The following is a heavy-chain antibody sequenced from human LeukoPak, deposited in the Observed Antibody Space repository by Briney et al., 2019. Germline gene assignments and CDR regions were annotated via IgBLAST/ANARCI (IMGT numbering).Heavy chain of an antibody. Sequence: KPSQTLSLTCTVSGGSISSGGYYWSWIRQPPGKGLEWIGYIYHSGSTYYNPSLKSRVTISVDRSKNQFSLKLSSVTAADTAVYYCARGNHPRRKVSPEVSSANDYWGQGTLVTVSS. CDR3: ARGNHPRRKVSPEVSSANDY. CDR1: GGSISSGGYY. CDR2: IYHSGST. V-gene: IGHV4-30-2*01. J-gene: IGHJ4*02. D-gene: IGHD1-14*01.